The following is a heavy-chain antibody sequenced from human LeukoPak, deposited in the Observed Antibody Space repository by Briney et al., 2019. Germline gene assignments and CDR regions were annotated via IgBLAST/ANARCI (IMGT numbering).Heavy chain of an antibody. CDR1: GYTFTSYG. J-gene: IGHJ3*02. CDR3: ARDRTRRYYDSSGYYYGAFDI. D-gene: IGHD3-22*01. CDR2: ISAYNGNT. V-gene: IGHV1-18*01. Sequence: ASVKVSCKASGYTFTSYGISWVRQAPGQGLEWMGWISAYNGNTNYAQKLQGRVTMTTDTSTSTAYMELRSLRSDDTAVYYCARDRTRRYYDSSGYYYGAFDIWGQGTMVTVSS.